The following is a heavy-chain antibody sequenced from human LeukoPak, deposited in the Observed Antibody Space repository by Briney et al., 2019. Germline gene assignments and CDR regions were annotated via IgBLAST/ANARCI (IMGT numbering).Heavy chain of an antibody. CDR3: ARDRSLYCSSTSCYAPFDY. J-gene: IGHJ4*02. CDR1: GGSISSYS. Sequence: RPSETLSLTCTVSGGSISSYSWSWIRQPPGKGLDWIGYIYYSGSTNYNPSLKSRVTISVDTSKNQFSLKLSSVTAADTAVYYCARDRSLYCSSTSCYAPFDYWGQGTLVTVSS. D-gene: IGHD2-2*01. CDR2: IYYSGST. V-gene: IGHV4-59*12.